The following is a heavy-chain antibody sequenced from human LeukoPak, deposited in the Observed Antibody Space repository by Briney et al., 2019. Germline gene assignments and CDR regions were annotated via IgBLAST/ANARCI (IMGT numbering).Heavy chain of an antibody. CDR3: ARGWLWAGYYYMDV. J-gene: IGHJ6*03. CDR2: IYYSGST. V-gene: IGHV4-59*01. CDR1: GGSISSYY. Sequence: SETLSLTCTVSGGSISSYYWSWIRQPPGKGLEWIGYIYYSGSTNCNPSLKSRVTISVDTSKNQFSLKLSSVTAADTAVYYCARGWLWAGYYYMDVWGKGTTVTVSS. D-gene: IGHD2-21*01.